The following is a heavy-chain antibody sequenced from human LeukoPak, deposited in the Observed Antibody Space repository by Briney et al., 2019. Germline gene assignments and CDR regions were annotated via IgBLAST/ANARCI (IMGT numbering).Heavy chain of an antibody. Sequence: GGSLRLSCAASGFTFSNFAMHWVRQTPGKGLQYVAAISNSGHRTHYVDSVQGRFTVSRDNSKNTLNLQMGSLRPEDTALYYCARGLSGSSDKWGQGVLVAVSS. CDR2: ISNSGHRT. V-gene: IGHV3-64*02. CDR1: GFTFSNFA. J-gene: IGHJ1*01. D-gene: IGHD7-27*01. CDR3: ARGLSGSSDK.